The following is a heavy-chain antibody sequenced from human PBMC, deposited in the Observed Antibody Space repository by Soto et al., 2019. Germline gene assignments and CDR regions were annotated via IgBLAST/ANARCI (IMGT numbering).Heavy chain of an antibody. D-gene: IGHD4-17*01. J-gene: IGHJ5*02. Sequence: GGSLRLSCAASGFTFSSYSMNWVRQAPGKGLEWVSSISSSSSYIYYADSVKGRFTISRDNAKNSLYLQMNSLRAEDTAVYYWARDRYGDYGTRKYNWFDPWGQGTLVTVSS. CDR1: GFTFSSYS. CDR2: ISSSSSYI. V-gene: IGHV3-21*01. CDR3: ARDRYGDYGTRKYNWFDP.